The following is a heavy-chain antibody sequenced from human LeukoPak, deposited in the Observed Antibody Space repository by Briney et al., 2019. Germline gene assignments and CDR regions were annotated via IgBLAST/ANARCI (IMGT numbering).Heavy chain of an antibody. CDR1: GVSISSYY. V-gene: IGHV4-59*12. CDR3: ARVYDSTQGIYFDY. J-gene: IGHJ4*02. CDR2: IYYSGST. Sequence: AETLSLTCSVSGVSISSYYWSWIRQPPGKGLGWIGYIYYSGSTYYNPSLKSRVTISVDTSKNQFSLKLSSVTAADTAVYYCARVYDSTQGIYFDYWGQGTLVTVSS. D-gene: IGHD3-22*01.